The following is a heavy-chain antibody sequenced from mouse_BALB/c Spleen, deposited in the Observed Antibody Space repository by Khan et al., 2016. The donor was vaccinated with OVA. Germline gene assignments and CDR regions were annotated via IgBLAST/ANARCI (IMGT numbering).Heavy chain of an antibody. CDR3: ARAGYNGTMDY. CDR1: GYTFTIYG. D-gene: IGHD2-14*01. Sequence: QIQLVQSGPELKKPGETVKISCKASGYTFTIYGMNWVRQAPGKGLKWMGWINTYTGEPTYADDFKGRFAFSLETSASTAFLQINNLKNEDTATYFCARAGYNGTMDYWGQGTSVTVSS. V-gene: IGHV9-3-1*01. CDR2: INTYTGEP. J-gene: IGHJ4*01.